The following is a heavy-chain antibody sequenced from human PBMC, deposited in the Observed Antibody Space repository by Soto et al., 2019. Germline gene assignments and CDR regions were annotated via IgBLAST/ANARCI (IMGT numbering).Heavy chain of an antibody. CDR3: TTDRGYV. J-gene: IGHJ6*02. Sequence: PGGSLRLSCAASGFTFSNAWMNWVRQAPGKGLEWVGGIKSKTDGGTTDYAAPVKGRFTISRDDSKNTLYLQMNSLKTEDTAVYYCTTDRGYVWGQGTTGTVSS. D-gene: IGHD2-15*01. CDR2: IKSKTDGGTT. V-gene: IGHV3-15*07. CDR1: GFTFSNAW.